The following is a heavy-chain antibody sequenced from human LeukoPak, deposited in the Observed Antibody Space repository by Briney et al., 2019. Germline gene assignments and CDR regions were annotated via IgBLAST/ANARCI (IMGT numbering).Heavy chain of an antibody. CDR3: ARDGYYGDYVDPFDY. CDR2: INTNTGNP. CDR1: GYTFTSYA. V-gene: IGHV7-4-1*01. D-gene: IGHD4-17*01. Sequence: ASVKVSCKASGYTFTSYAMNWVRQAPGQGLEWMGWINTNTGNPTYAQGFTGRFVFSLDTSVSTAYLQIGSLKAEDTAVYYCARDGYYGDYVDPFDYWGQGTLVTVSS. J-gene: IGHJ4*02.